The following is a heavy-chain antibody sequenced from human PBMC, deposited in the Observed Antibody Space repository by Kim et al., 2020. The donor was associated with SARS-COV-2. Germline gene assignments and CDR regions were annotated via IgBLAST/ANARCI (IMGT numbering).Heavy chain of an antibody. Sequence: SVKVSCKASGGTFSSYAISWVRQAPGQGLEWMGGIIPIFGTANYAQKFQGRVTITADESTSTAYMELSSLRSEDTAVYYCASAAPLGFRSGYYTGYYYYGMDVWGQGTTVTVSS. D-gene: IGHD3-3*01. J-gene: IGHJ6*02. CDR1: GGTFSSYA. CDR2: IIPIFGTA. CDR3: ASAAPLGFRSGYYTGYYYYGMDV. V-gene: IGHV1-69*13.